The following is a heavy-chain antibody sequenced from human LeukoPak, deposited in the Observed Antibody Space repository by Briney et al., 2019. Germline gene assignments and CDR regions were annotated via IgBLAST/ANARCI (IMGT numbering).Heavy chain of an antibody. D-gene: IGHD1-26*01. Sequence: SETLSLTCAVYGGSFSGYYWSWIRQPPGKGLEWIGEINHSGSTNYNPSLKSRVTISVDTSKNQFSLKLSSVTAADTAVYYCARRRVGATTTSDYWGQGTLVTVSS. CDR3: ARRRVGATTTSDY. J-gene: IGHJ4*02. CDR1: GGSFSGYY. CDR2: INHSGST. V-gene: IGHV4-34*01.